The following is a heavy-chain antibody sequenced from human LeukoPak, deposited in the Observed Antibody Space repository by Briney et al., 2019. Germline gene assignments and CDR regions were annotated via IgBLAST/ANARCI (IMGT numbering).Heavy chain of an antibody. CDR3: AKEGGPNYYYYMDV. CDR2: ISSSGSTI. CDR1: GFTFSSYE. D-gene: IGHD1-26*01. J-gene: IGHJ6*03. V-gene: IGHV3-48*03. Sequence: GGSLRLSCAASGFTFSSYEMNWVRQAPGKGLEWVSYISSSGSTIYYADSVKGRFTISRDNAKNSLYLQMNSLRAEDTAVYYCAKEGGPNYYYYMDVWGKGTTVTISS.